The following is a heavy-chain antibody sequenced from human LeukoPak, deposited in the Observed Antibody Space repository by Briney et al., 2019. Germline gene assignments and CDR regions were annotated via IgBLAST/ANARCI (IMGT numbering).Heavy chain of an antibody. J-gene: IGHJ4*02. Sequence: SVKVSCKASGGTFSSYAISWVRQAPGQGLEWMGRIIPILGIANYAQKFQGRVTITADKSTSTAYMELSSLRSEDTAVYYCARYYYDSSPFLGYWGQGTLVTVSS. CDR3: ARYYYDSSPFLGY. V-gene: IGHV1-69*04. CDR2: IIPILGIA. D-gene: IGHD3-22*01. CDR1: GGTFSSYA.